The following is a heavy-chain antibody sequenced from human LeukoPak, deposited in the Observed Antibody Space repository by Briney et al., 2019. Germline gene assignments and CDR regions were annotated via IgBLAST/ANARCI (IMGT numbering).Heavy chain of an antibody. V-gene: IGHV3-23*01. CDR1: GFTFSSYA. J-gene: IGHJ4*02. D-gene: IGHD2-2*02. CDR3: AKDQRRGYCSSTSCYIDY. Sequence: GGSLRLSCAASGFTFSSYAMTWVRQAPGKGLEWVRAISGSADSTYYADSVKGRFTISRDNSKNTLYLQMNSLRAEDTAVYYCAKDQRRGYCSSTSCYIDYWGQGTLVTVSS. CDR2: ISGSADST.